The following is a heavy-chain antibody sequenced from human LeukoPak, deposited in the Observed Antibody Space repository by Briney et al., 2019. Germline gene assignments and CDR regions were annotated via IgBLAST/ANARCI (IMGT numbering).Heavy chain of an antibody. CDR3: ARHSQDTTIFGVGDAFDI. V-gene: IGHV4-59*01. J-gene: IGHJ3*02. CDR1: GGSISSYY. Sequence: PSETLSLTCTVSGGSISSYYWSWIRQPPGKGLEWIGYIYYSGSTNYNPSLKSRVTISVDTSKNQFSLKLSSVTAADTAVYYCARHSQDTTIFGVGDAFDIWGQGTMVTVSS. D-gene: IGHD3-3*01. CDR2: IYYSGST.